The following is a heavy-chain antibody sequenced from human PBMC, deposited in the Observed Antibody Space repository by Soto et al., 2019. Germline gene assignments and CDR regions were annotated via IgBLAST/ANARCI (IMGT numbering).Heavy chain of an antibody. J-gene: IGHJ1*01. CDR2: VSSTGST. CDR3: AAIPTVAKHFHH. D-gene: IGHD2-2*02. CDR1: GASITQYY. V-gene: IGHV4-59*12. Sequence: SETLSLTCTVSGASITQYYWNWIRQSPGKGLEWIVSVSSTGSTYYNSSLKSRVSISVDTSQNQLSLRLTSVTAADSAVYYCAAIPTVAKHFHHWGQGTLVTVSS.